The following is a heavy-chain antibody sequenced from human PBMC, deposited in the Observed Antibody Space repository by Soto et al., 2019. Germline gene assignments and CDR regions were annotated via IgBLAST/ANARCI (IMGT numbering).Heavy chain of an antibody. CDR2: INPNSGGT. CDR1: GYTFTGYY. Sequence: ASVKVSWKASGYTFTGYYMHWVRQAPGQGLEWMGWINPNSGGTNYAQKFQGRVTMTRDTSISTAYMELSRLRSDDTAVYYCARAPYYYDRSGPTSFWGQGTLVSVS. CDR3: ARAPYYYDRSGPTSF. D-gene: IGHD3-22*01. V-gene: IGHV1-2*02. J-gene: IGHJ4*02.